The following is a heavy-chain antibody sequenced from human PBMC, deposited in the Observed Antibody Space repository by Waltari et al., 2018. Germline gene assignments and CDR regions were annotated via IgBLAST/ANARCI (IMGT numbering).Heavy chain of an antibody. CDR1: GGSFSGYY. CDR2: INHSGST. Sequence: QVQLQQWGAGLLKPSETLSLTCAVYGGSFSGYYWSWIRQPPGKGLEWIGEINHSGSTNYNPSLKSRVTISVDTSKNQFSLKLSSVTAADTAVYYCARGFKTYYYGSGSYYTWRWFDPWGQGTLVTVSS. J-gene: IGHJ5*02. D-gene: IGHD3-10*01. CDR3: ARGFKTYYYGSGSYYTWRWFDP. V-gene: IGHV4-34*01.